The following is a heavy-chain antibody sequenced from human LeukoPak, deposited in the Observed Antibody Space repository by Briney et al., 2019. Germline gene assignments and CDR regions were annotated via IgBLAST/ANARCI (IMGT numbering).Heavy chain of an antibody. V-gene: IGHV5-51*01. CDR2: IYPGDSDS. CDR3: ARLSVIAADGTHYFDY. D-gene: IGHD6-13*01. Sequence: GESLQISCKGSGYSFTNYWIGWVRQMPGKGLEWMGIIYPGDSDSRNSPSFQAQVSISADKSINTAYLQWSSLKASDTAMYYCARLSVIAADGTHYFDYWGQGTLVTVSS. J-gene: IGHJ4*02. CDR1: GYSFTNYW.